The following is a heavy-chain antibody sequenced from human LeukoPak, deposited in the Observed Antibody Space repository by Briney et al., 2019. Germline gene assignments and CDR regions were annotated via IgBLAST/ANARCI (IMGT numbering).Heavy chain of an antibody. CDR2: IYHSGST. CDR1: GYSISSGYY. CDR3: ARRGTLLGDAFDI. V-gene: IGHV4-38-2*02. Sequence: SETLSLTCTVSGYSISSGYYWGWIRQPPGKGLEWIGSIYHSGSTYYNPSLKSRVTISVDTSKNQFSLKLSSVTAADTAVYYCARRGTLLGDAFDIWGQGTMVTVSS. D-gene: IGHD1-26*01. J-gene: IGHJ3*02.